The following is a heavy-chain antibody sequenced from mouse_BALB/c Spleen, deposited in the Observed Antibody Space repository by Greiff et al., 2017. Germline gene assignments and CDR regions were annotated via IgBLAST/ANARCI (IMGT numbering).Heavy chain of an antibody. CDR3: AREGGTSMDY. CDR1: GFTFSSFG. V-gene: IGHV5-17*02. Sequence: EVQGVESGGGLVQPGGSRKLSCAASGFTFSSFGMHWVRQAPEKGLEWVAYISSGSSTIYYADTVKGRFTISRDNPKNTLFLQMTSLRSEDTAMYYCAREGGTSMDYWGQGTSVTVSS. J-gene: IGHJ4*01. CDR2: ISSGSSTI. D-gene: IGHD1-1*02.